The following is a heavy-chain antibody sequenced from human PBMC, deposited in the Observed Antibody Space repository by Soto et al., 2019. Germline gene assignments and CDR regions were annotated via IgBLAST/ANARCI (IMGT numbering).Heavy chain of an antibody. D-gene: IGHD2-15*01. CDR2: INAGNGNT. V-gene: IGHV1-3*01. CDR3: ARGGGTSPFDY. Sequence: ASVKVSCKASGYTFTSYAMLWVRQAPGQRLEWMGWINAGNGNTKYSQKFQGRVTITRDTSASTAYMELSSLRSEDTAVYYCARGGGTSPFDYWGQGPLVTVPS. CDR1: GYTFTSYA. J-gene: IGHJ4*02.